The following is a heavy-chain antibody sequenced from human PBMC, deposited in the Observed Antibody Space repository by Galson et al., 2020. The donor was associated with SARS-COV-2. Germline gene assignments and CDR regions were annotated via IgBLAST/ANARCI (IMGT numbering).Heavy chain of an antibody. J-gene: IGHJ6*02. V-gene: IGHV3-23*01. Sequence: GGSLRLSCAASGFTFSNYVMGWVRQAHGKGLEWVSSISGPGGPTYYADSEGRFTISRDNSKNTLYVQMNRLRVEDTAVYYCAKARYYDFWSGPRDGMDVWGQGTTVTVSS. CDR1: GFTFSNYV. D-gene: IGHD3-3*01. CDR2: ISGPGGPT. CDR3: AKARYYDFWSGPRDGMDV.